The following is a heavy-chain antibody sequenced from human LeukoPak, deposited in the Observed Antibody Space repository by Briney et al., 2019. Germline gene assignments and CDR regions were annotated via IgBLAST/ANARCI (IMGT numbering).Heavy chain of an antibody. D-gene: IGHD3-22*01. CDR3: AKRFDSGYHRDYYYGMDV. J-gene: IGHJ6*02. CDR1: GFTFSSYA. Sequence: LPGGSLRLSCAASGFTFSSYAMHWVRQAPGKGLEWVAVISYDGSNKYYADSVKGRFTISRDNSKNTLYLQMNSLRAEDTAVYYCAKRFDSGYHRDYYYGMDVWGQGTTVTVSS. CDR2: ISYDGSNK. V-gene: IGHV3-30-3*02.